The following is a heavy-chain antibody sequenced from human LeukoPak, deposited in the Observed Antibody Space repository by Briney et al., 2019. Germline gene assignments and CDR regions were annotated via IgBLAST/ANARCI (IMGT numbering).Heavy chain of an antibody. J-gene: IGHJ4*02. CDR2: IYSGGTT. Sequence: GGSLRLSCAASGFTVSSNYMTWVRQAPGKGLEWVSVIYSGGTTSYADSVKGRFTISRDDSKNTLYLQMNSLRDEDTAVYYCTRWLSLWGQGTLVTVSS. CDR1: GFTVSSNY. D-gene: IGHD3-10*01. V-gene: IGHV3-66*01. CDR3: TRWLSL.